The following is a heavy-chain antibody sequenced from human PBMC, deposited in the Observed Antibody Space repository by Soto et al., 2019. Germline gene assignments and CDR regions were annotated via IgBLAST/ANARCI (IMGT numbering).Heavy chain of an antibody. J-gene: IGHJ6*02. CDR2: ISGYNGNT. V-gene: IGHV1-18*04. CDR3: ARDVFCGGAPACPDMDV. Sequence: EASVKVSCKASGYTFSGYSITWVRQAPGQGLEWMGRISGYNGNTNYARTLRGRLTLTTDTSTSTAYMELRSLTSDDTAVYYCARDVFCGGAPACPDMDVWGQGTTVTVYS. D-gene: IGHD2-21*01. CDR1: GYTFSGYS.